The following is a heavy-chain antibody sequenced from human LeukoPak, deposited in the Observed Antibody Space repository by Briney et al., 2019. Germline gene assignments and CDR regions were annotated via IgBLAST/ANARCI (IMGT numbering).Heavy chain of an antibody. Sequence: GGSLRLSCAASGFTFSSYGMHWVRQAPGKGLEWVAVISYDGSNKYYADSVKGRFTISRDNSKNTLYLQMNSLRAEDTAVYYCAKDWFDPWGQGTLATVSS. CDR3: AKDWFDP. V-gene: IGHV3-30*18. J-gene: IGHJ5*02. CDR1: GFTFSSYG. CDR2: ISYDGSNK.